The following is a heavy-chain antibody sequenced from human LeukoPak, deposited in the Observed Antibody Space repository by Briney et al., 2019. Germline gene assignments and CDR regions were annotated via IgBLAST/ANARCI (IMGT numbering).Heavy chain of an antibody. V-gene: IGHV4-39*01. CDR2: IYYSGST. D-gene: IGHD3-10*01. CDR3: ASLAGSGSYYKN. CDR1: GGSISSSSYY. J-gene: IGHJ4*02. Sequence: SETLSLTCTVSGGSISSSSYYWGWIRQPPGKGPEWIGSIYYSGSTYYNPSLKSRVTVSVDTSKNQFSLKLSSVTAADTAVYYCASLAGSGSYYKNWGQGTLVTVSS.